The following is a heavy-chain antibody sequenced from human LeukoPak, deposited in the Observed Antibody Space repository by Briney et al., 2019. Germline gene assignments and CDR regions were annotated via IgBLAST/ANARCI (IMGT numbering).Heavy chain of an antibody. V-gene: IGHV4-31*03. J-gene: IGHJ6*02. Sequence: SETLSLTCTVSGGSISSGGYYWSWIRQHPGKGLEWIRYIYYSGSTYYNPSLKSRVTISVDTSKNQFSLKLSSVTAADTAVYYCARYDIVVVPAAINYGMDVWGQGTTVTVSS. D-gene: IGHD2-2*01. CDR1: GGSISSGGYY. CDR3: ARYDIVVVPAAINYGMDV. CDR2: IYYSGST.